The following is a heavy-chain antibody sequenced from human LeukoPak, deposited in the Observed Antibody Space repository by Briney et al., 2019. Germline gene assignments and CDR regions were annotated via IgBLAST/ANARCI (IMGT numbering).Heavy chain of an antibody. CDR3: ATELGSDGFDI. D-gene: IGHD7-27*01. CDR1: GFTFSNYS. V-gene: IGHV3-48*01. J-gene: IGHJ3*02. Sequence: PGGSLRLSCEASGFTFSNYSMNWVRQAPGKGLEWVSYIRSSSSTIYYADSVKGRFTISRDNAKNSLYLQMNSLRAEDTAVYYCATELGSDGFDIWGQGTMVTVSS. CDR2: IRSSSSTI.